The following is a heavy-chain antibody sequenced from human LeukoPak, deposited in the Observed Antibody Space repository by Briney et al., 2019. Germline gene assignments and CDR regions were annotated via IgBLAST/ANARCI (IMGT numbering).Heavy chain of an antibody. CDR2: IYYSGST. CDR3: ARVEDSSSWYGAFDI. CDR1: GGSISSYY. D-gene: IGHD6-13*01. J-gene: IGHJ3*02. V-gene: IGHV4-59*12. Sequence: PSETLSLTCTVSGGSISSYYWSWIRQPPGKGLEWIGYIYYSGSTNYNPSLKSRVTISVDTSKNQFSLKLSSVTAADTAVYYCARVEDSSSWYGAFDIWGQGTMVTVSS.